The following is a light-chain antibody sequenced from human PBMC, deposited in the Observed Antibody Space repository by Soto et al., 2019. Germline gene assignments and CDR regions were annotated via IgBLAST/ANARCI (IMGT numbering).Light chain of an antibody. CDR1: QSVSSNY. CDR2: GAS. CDR3: QQYDSSLIT. Sequence: EIVLTQSPGTLSLSPGERATLSCRASQSVSSNYLAWYQQKPGQAPRLLIYGASSRATGIPDRFSGSGSGTGFSLTISRLEPEDFAVYTCQQYDSSLITFGQGTRLEIK. V-gene: IGKV3-20*01. J-gene: IGKJ5*01.